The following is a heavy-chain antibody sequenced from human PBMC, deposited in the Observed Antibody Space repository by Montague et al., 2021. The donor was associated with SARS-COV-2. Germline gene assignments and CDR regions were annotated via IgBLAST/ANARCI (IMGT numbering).Heavy chain of an antibody. D-gene: IGHD3-10*01. V-gene: IGHV4-34*01. CDR2: INHSGST. CDR3: ARVRYYGSGTFLGMDI. J-gene: IGHJ6*02. CDR1: GGSFSNYY. Sequence: SETLSLTCAISGGSFSNYYWSWIRQPPGKGLEWIGEINHSGSTNCNQSLKSRVNISVDTSKNQFSLKLSSVTAADTAVYYCARVRYYGSGTFLGMDIWGQGTPVTVSS.